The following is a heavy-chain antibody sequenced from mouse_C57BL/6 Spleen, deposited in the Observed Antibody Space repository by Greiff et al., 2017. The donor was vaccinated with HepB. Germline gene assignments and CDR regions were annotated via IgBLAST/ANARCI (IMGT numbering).Heavy chain of an antibody. V-gene: IGHV1-55*01. D-gene: IGHD1-1*01. J-gene: IGHJ4*01. CDR2: IYPGSGST. Sequence: QVQLKQSGAELVKPGASVKMSCKASGYTFTSYWITWVKQRPGQGLEWIGDIYPGSGSTNYNEKFKSKATLTVDTSSSTAYMQLSSLTSEDSAVYYCARWSYYYGSRDYAMDYWGQGTSVTVSS. CDR1: GYTFTSYW. CDR3: ARWSYYYGSRDYAMDY.